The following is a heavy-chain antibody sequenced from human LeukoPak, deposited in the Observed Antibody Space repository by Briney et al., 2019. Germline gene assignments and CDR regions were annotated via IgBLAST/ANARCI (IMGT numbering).Heavy chain of an antibody. J-gene: IGHJ4*02. CDR2: ISISGSKT. CDR1: EFDFSSHA. CDR3: AKRSSTSLRALDY. V-gene: IGHV3-23*01. D-gene: IGHD2-2*01. Sequence: GGSLRLSCAASEFDFSSHAMTWVRQAPGKGLEWVSAISISGSKTYYADSVKGRFTTSRDNSKNTLYLQMNSLRAEDTAVYYCAKRSSTSLRALDYWGQGTLVTVSS.